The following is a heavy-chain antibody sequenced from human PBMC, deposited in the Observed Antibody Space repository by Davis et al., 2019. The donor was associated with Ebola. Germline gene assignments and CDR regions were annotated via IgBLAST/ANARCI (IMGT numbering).Heavy chain of an antibody. Sequence: GGSLRLSCAASGFTFHGHGMNWVRQAPGKGLEWVSGLNWNGAITGYADSVKGRFTISRYNDKNSLYLQINSLGVEDTDFYYCARDISYIALDSWGQGTLVTVSS. CDR2: LNWNGAIT. V-gene: IGHV3-20*04. CDR1: GFTFHGHG. J-gene: IGHJ4*02. CDR3: ARDISYIALDS. D-gene: IGHD3-9*01.